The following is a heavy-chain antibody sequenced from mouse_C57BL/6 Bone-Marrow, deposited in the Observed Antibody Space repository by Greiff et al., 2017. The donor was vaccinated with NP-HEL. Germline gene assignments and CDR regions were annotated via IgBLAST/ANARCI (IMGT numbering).Heavy chain of an antibody. CDR3: TIFTTVFDY. V-gene: IGHV1-5*01. D-gene: IGHD1-1*01. CDR1: GYTFTSYW. J-gene: IGHJ2*01. Sequence: EVQLQQPGAELVKPGASVKLSCKASGYTFTSYWMHWVKQRPGQGLEWIGAIYPGNSDTSYNQKFKGKAKLTAVTSASTAYMELSSLTNEDSAVYYCTIFTTVFDYWGQGTTLTVSS. CDR2: IYPGNSDT.